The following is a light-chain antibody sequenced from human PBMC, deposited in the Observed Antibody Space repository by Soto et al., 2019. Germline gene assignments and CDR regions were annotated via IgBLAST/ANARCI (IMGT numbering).Light chain of an antibody. J-gene: IGKJ1*01. CDR1: QSVSSSS. CDR2: GAS. V-gene: IGKV3-20*01. CDR3: QQYGRA. Sequence: EIVLAQSPGTLSLSPGERATLSCRASQSVSSSSLAWYQQKPGQAPRLLIYGASRRATGIPDRFSGSGSGTDFTLTISRLEPEAFAVYYCQQYGRAFGQGTKVDIK.